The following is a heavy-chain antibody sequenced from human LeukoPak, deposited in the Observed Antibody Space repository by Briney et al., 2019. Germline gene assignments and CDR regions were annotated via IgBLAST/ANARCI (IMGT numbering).Heavy chain of an antibody. CDR2: IYYSGST. Sequence: SETLSLTCTVSGGSISSYYWSWIRQSPGKGLEWIGYIYYSGSTNYNPSLKSRVTISVDTSKNQFSLKLSSVTAADTAVYYCARSPLDFWSGYPKRAFDIWGQGTMVTVSS. CDR3: ARSPLDFWSGYPKRAFDI. CDR1: GGSISSYY. V-gene: IGHV4-59*01. D-gene: IGHD3-3*01. J-gene: IGHJ3*02.